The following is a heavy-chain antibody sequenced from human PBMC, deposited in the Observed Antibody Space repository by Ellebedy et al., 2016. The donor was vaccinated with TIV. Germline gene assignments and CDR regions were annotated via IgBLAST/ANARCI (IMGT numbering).Heavy chain of an antibody. Sequence: AASVKVSCKVSGYTLTELSMNWVRQAHGKGLEWMGGFDPEDDETIYAQKFQGRVTMTEDTSTDTAYMDLSSLRSEDTVVYYCATVFDGYRGLDYWGQGTLVTVSS. CDR1: GYTLTELS. J-gene: IGHJ4*02. D-gene: IGHD5-24*01. V-gene: IGHV1-24*01. CDR2: FDPEDDET. CDR3: ATVFDGYRGLDY.